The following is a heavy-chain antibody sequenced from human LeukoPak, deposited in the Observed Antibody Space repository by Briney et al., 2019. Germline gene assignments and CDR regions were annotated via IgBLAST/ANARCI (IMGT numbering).Heavy chain of an antibody. CDR3: ARGEVRGVIRGYDAFDI. J-gene: IGHJ3*02. V-gene: IGHV1-69*13. CDR2: IIPIFGTA. D-gene: IGHD3-10*01. Sequence: SVKVSCKASGGTFSSYAISWVRQAPGQGLEWMGGIIPIFGTANYAQKFQGRVTITADESTSTAYMELSSLRSEDTAVYYCARGEVRGVIRGYDAFDIWGQGTMVTVSS. CDR1: GGTFSSYA.